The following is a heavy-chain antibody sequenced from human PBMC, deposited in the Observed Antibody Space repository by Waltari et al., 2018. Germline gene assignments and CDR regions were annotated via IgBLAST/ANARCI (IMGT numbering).Heavy chain of an antibody. D-gene: IGHD3-3*01. CDR1: GYSISSGYY. CDR3: ARERGGFFGVVINPLGVDY. J-gene: IGHJ4*02. Sequence: QVQLQESGPGLVKPSETLSLTCAVSGYSISSGYYWGWIRQPPGKGLEWIGSIYHSGSTDYNPSLKSRVTISGDTSKNQLSRKLSSVTAADTAVYYCARERGGFFGVVINPLGVDYWGQGTLVTVSS. CDR2: IYHSGST. V-gene: IGHV4-38-2*02.